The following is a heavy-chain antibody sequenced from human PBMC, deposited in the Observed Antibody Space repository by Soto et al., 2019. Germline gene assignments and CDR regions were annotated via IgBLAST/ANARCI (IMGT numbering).Heavy chain of an antibody. V-gene: IGHV1-69*04. D-gene: IGHD3-10*01. CDR3: ATNYGSGYRAFDY. Sequence: SVKVSCKASGYSFTSYAIHWMRQAPGQRLEWMGRINPILSMSNYAQKFQGRVTITADKSTSTAYMELSSLRSDDTAMYYCATNYGSGYRAFDYWGQGALVTVSS. CDR1: GYSFTSYA. J-gene: IGHJ4*02. CDR2: INPILSMS.